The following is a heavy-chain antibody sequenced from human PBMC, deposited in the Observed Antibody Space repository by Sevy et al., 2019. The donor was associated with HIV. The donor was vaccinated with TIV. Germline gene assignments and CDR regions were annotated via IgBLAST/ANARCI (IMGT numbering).Heavy chain of an antibody. V-gene: IGHV3-33*01. D-gene: IGHD6-19*01. J-gene: IGHJ4*02. Sequence: GGSLRLSCAASGFSFSGYGMHWVRQAPGKGLEWGAVIWYDGTNKEYKDSVKRRYTISRDNSKNTLYLQMNSLRAEDTAVYYCARERIAVAGMGYYFDFWGQGTLVTVSS. CDR1: GFSFSGYG. CDR3: ARERIAVAGMGYYFDF. CDR2: IWYDGTNK.